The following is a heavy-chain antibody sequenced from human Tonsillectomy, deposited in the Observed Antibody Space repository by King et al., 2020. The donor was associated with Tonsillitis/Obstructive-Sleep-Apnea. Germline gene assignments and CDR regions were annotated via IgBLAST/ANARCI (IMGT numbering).Heavy chain of an antibody. CDR3: ARGGCSSTNCYWYYYGMDV. CDR2: ISSASSYT. V-gene: IGHV3-11*06. Sequence: HVQLVESGGGLVKPGGSLRLSCAASGFTFSDYYMSWIRQAPGKGLEWVSYISSASSYTNYADSVRGRFTISRDNAKNSLYLQMNSLRAEDTAVYYCARGGCSSTNCYWYYYGMDVWGQGTTVTVSS. D-gene: IGHD2-2*01. J-gene: IGHJ6*02. CDR1: GFTFSDYY.